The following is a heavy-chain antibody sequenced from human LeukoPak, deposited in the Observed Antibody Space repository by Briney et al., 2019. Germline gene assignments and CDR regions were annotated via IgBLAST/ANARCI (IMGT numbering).Heavy chain of an antibody. Sequence: GASVTLSCKASGYTFTSYYTHWVRQAPGQGLEWMGIINPSGGSTSYAQKFQGRVTMTRDMSTSTVYMELSSLRSEDTAVYYCARERIAARQFDPWGQGTLVTVSS. CDR3: ARERIAARQFDP. V-gene: IGHV1-46*01. CDR1: GYTFTSYY. D-gene: IGHD6-6*01. J-gene: IGHJ5*02. CDR2: INPSGGST.